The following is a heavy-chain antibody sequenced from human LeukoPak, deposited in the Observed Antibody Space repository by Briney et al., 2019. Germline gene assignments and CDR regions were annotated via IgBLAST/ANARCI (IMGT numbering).Heavy chain of an antibody. CDR1: GFNVNNAW. J-gene: IGHJ4*02. D-gene: IGHD2-21*01. Sequence: GGSLRLSCAASGFNVNNAWMRWVRQAPGKGLEWVGRIRSKIDGGATDYAAPVKGRFTISRDDSKNTLYLQINSLKTEDTAMYYCYTSITDYWGQGTLVTVSS. CDR3: YTSITDY. V-gene: IGHV3-15*07. CDR2: IRSKIDGGAT.